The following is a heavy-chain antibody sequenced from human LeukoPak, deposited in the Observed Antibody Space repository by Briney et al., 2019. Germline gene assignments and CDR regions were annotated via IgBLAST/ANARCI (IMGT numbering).Heavy chain of an antibody. CDR2: ISGSGGST. CDR3: AKLIAVAGTGH. Sequence: GGSLRLSCVASGFTFSSYAMSWVRQAPGKGLEWVSAISGSGGSTYYADSVKGRFTISRDNSKNTLYLQMNSLRAEDTAVYYCAKLIAVAGTGHWGQGTLVTVSS. D-gene: IGHD6-19*01. J-gene: IGHJ4*02. V-gene: IGHV3-23*01. CDR1: GFTFSSYA.